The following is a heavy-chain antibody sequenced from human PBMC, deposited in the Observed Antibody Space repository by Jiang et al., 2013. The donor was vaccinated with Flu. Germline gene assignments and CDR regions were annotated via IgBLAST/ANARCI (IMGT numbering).Heavy chain of an antibody. Sequence: GPGLVKPSETLALTCTVSGGSISNNDYWGWVRQAPGKGLEWIGTIYSGETTFYNPSLQSRVIISVDTSKNHFSLKLSSVTAADTAVYYCARPTPPGDYNGSAKNYHLVGETFWFDSWGQGTLVTVSS. J-gene: IGHJ5*01. CDR1: GGSISNNDY. CDR2: IYSGETT. D-gene: IGHD3-10*01. CDR3: ARPTPPGDYNGSAKNYHLVGETFWFDS. V-gene: IGHV4-39*07.